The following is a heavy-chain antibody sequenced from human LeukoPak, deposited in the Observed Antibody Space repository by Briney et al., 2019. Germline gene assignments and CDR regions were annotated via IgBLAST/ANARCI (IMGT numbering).Heavy chain of an antibody. Sequence: GRSLRLSCATSGFTFSDYYMRWIRQAPGKGLERVSYITSRGTYINSADSVKGRFTISRDYPKNPLYLQMSSLRAEDTAVYYCARQGGDILTGYLDYWGQGTLVTVSS. V-gene: IGHV3-11*03. CDR2: ITSRGTYI. CDR1: GFTFSDYY. CDR3: ARQGGDILTGYLDY. D-gene: IGHD3-9*01. J-gene: IGHJ4*02.